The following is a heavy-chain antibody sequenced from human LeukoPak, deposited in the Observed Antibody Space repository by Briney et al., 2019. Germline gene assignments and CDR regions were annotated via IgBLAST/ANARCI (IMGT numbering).Heavy chain of an antibody. CDR1: GFTFSSYA. CDR3: AKVGGRDDYYYYYYMDV. CDR2: ISGSGGST. D-gene: IGHD1-26*01. Sequence: PGGSLRLSCAASGFTFSSYAMSWVRQAPGKGQEWVSAISGSGGSTYYADSVKGRFTISRDNSKNTLYLQMNSLRAEDTAVYYCAKVGGRDDYYYYYYMDVWGKGTTVTVSS. V-gene: IGHV3-23*01. J-gene: IGHJ6*03.